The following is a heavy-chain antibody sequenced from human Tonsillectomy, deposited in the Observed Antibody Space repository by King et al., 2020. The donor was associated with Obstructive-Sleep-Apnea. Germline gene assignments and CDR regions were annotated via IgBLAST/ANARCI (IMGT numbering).Heavy chain of an antibody. J-gene: IGHJ4*02. V-gene: IGHV4-38-2*02. CDR2: IYHSGST. Sequence: VQLQESGPGLVKPSETLSLTCTVSGYSISSGYYWGWIRQPPGKGLEWIGSIYHSGSTYYNPSLKSRVTISVDTSKNQFSLKLSAVTAADTAVYYCAREAIIAAAGIGPPPGMADYWGQGTLVTVSS. CDR3: AREAIIAAAGIGPPPGMADY. D-gene: IGHD6-13*01. CDR1: GYSISSGYY.